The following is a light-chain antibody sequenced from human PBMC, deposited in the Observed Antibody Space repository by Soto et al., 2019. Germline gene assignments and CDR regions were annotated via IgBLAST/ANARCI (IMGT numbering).Light chain of an antibody. CDR3: ETWDSTSWV. CDR2: LEGSGNY. V-gene: IGLV4-60*01. CDR1: SRHSSYI. Sequence: QPVLTQAASASASLGSSVKLTCTLSSRHSSYIIAWHQHQPGKAPRYLMKLEGSGNYNKGSGVPDRFAGSSSGADRYLTISDLQWEDEADDFCETWDSTSWVFGGGTKLTVL. J-gene: IGLJ3*02.